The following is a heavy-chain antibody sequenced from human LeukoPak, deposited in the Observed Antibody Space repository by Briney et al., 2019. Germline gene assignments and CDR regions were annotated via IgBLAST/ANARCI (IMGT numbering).Heavy chain of an antibody. CDR1: GFNFDDYA. CDR3: AKDRYCTGGSCYSGFDS. D-gene: IGHD2-15*01. Sequence: GGSLRLSCTGSGFNFDDYAMHWVRQAPGKGLEWVSGISWNSGNFGYADSVQGRFTISRDNAKNSLFLQMNNLKFEDTAFYYCAKDRYCTGGSCYSGFDSWGQGTLVTVSS. V-gene: IGHV3-9*01. CDR2: ISWNSGNF. J-gene: IGHJ4*02.